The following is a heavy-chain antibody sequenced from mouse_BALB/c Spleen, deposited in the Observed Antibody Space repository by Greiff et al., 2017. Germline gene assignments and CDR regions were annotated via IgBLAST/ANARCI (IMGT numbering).Heavy chain of an antibody. CDR2: IRNKANGYTT. Sequence: EVKLQESGGGLVQPGGSLRLSCATSGFTFTDYYMSWVRQPPGKALEWLGFIRNKANGYTTEYSASVKGRFTISRDNSQSILYLQMNTLRAEDSATYYCARDNWFAYWGQGTLVTVSA. CDR3: ARDNWFAY. J-gene: IGHJ3*01. V-gene: IGHV7-3*02. CDR1: GFTFTDYY.